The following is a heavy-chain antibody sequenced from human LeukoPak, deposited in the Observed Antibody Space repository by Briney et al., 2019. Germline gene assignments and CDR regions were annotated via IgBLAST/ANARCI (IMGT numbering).Heavy chain of an antibody. V-gene: IGHV3-23*01. J-gene: IGHJ4*02. CDR3: AKGPDAYCGGDCYADY. CDR1: GFTFSSYA. D-gene: IGHD2-21*02. Sequence: GGSLRLSCAASGFTFSSYAMSWVRQAPGKGLEWGSAISGSGGSTYYANSVKGRFTISRDNSKNTLYLQMNSLRAEDTAVYYCAKGPDAYCGGDCYADYWGQGTLVTVSS. CDR2: ISGSGGST.